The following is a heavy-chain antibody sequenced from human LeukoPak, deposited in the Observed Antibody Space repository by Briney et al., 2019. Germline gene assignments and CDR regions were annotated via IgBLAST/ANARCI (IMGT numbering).Heavy chain of an antibody. V-gene: IGHV3-9*01. CDR3: AKGGR. J-gene: IGHJ4*02. CDR2: ISWNSGSI. Sequence: GGSLRLSCAASGFTFDDYAMHWVRQAPGKGLEWVSGISWNSGSIGYADSVKGRFTISRDNAKNSLYLQMNSLRAEDTALYYCAKGGRWGQGTLVTVSS. CDR1: GFTFDDYA.